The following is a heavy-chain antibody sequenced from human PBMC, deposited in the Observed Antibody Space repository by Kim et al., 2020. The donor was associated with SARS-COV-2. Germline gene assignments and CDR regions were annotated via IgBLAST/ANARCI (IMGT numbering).Heavy chain of an antibody. CDR1: GGSISSSSYY. Sequence: SETLSLTCTVSGGSISSSSYYWGWIRQPPGKGLEWIGSIYYSGSTYYNPSLKSRVTISVDTSKNQFSLKLSSVTAADTAVYYCARMTTLTYCSSTSCSSPFDIWGQGTMVTVSS. CDR2: IYYSGST. CDR3: ARMTTLTYCSSTSCSSPFDI. V-gene: IGHV4-39*01. D-gene: IGHD2-2*01. J-gene: IGHJ3*02.